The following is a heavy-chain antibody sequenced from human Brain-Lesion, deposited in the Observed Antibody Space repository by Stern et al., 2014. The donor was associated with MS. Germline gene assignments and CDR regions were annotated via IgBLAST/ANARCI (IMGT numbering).Heavy chain of an antibody. CDR1: YDSISSYY. CDR3: ARAFSDYHDSTPGY. J-gene: IGHJ4*02. D-gene: IGHD3-22*01. CDR2: INYRRNP. Sequence: QVQLVQSGPGLVKPSETLSLTCTVSYDSISSYYRTWLRQPPAKGLEWIGYINYRRNPNYNPALKSRVTISVDTSKNQFSLKLTSVTAADTAVYYCARAFSDYHDSTPGYWGQGTLVTVSS. V-gene: IGHV4-59*01.